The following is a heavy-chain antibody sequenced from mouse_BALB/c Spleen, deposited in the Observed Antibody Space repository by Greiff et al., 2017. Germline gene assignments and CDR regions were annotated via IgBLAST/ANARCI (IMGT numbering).Heavy chain of an antibody. J-gene: IGHJ3*01. CDR3: AKILFAY. CDR2: IDPANGNT. CDR1: GFNIKDTY. Sequence: EVQLQQSGAELVKPGASVKLSCTASGFNIKDTYMRWVKQRPEQGLEWIGRIDPANGNTKYDPKFQGKATITADTSSNTAYLQLSSLTSEDTAVYYCAKILFAYWGQGTLVTVSA. V-gene: IGHV14-3*02.